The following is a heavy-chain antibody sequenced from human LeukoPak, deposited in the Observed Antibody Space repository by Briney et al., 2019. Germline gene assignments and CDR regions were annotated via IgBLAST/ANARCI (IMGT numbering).Heavy chain of an antibody. V-gene: IGHV3-7*02. Sequence: GGSLRLSCAASGFTFRSYWMSWVRQAPGKGLEWVANIKQDGSEKYYVDSVKGRFSISRDNAKNSLYLQMNSLRAEDTAVYYCARIGYSNWGDALDIWGQGTMVTASS. CDR3: ARIGYSNWGDALDI. J-gene: IGHJ3*02. CDR1: GFTFRSYW. D-gene: IGHD6-13*01. CDR2: IKQDGSEK.